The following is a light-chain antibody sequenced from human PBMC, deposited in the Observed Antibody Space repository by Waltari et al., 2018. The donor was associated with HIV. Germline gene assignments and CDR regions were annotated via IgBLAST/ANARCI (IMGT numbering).Light chain of an antibody. CDR2: RHN. J-gene: IGLJ2*01. Sequence: QSVLAQPRSVSGTPGQTVNISCSGSTSNVRNNYVYWYQQVTGVAPKLLIYRHNQRPSGVPDRFSGSKSGTSASLAISGLRTEDEAEYYCAVWDDRLSGRLFGGGTKVTVL. V-gene: IGLV1-47*01. CDR3: AVWDDRLSGRL. CDR1: TSNVRNNY.